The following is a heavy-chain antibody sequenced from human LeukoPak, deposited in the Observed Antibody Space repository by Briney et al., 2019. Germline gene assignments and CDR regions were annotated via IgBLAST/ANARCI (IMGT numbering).Heavy chain of an antibody. Sequence: GGSLRPSCAASGFTFSNYAMSWVRQAPGKGMEWVSSLGSGGDDTYYADSVKGRFTISRDNSRNTVSLLMNSLRSGDTAIYYCARRGITHYFDYWGQGALVTVSS. CDR3: ARRGITHYFDY. J-gene: IGHJ4*02. CDR2: LGSGGDDT. V-gene: IGHV3-23*01. CDR1: GFTFSNYA. D-gene: IGHD3-10*01.